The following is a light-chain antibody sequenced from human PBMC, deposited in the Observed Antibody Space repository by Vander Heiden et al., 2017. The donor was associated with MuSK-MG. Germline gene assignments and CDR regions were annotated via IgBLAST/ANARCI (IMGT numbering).Light chain of an antibody. CDR1: KLGAKY. CDR2: QDS. J-gene: IGLJ2*01. CDR3: QAWDSSTLV. V-gene: IGLV3-1*01. Sequence: SYEVTQPPSVSVSPGQTASITCSGDKLGAKYSCWYQQKPGQSPVLVIFQDSKRPSGIPERFSGSNSANTATLTISGTQAVDDSYYYCQAWDSSTLVFGGGTKLTVL.